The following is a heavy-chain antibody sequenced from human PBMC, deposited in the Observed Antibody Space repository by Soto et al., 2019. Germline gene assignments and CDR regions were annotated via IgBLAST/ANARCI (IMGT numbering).Heavy chain of an antibody. Sequence: GGSLRLSCAASGFTFRGYGMHWVRQAPGRGLEWVSGISWNSGSIGYADSVKGRFTISRDNAKNSLYLQMNSLRAEDTALYYCAKDTITIFGVGLHDAFDIWGQGTMVTVSS. V-gene: IGHV3-9*01. CDR2: ISWNSGSI. CDR3: AKDTITIFGVGLHDAFDI. CDR1: GFTFRGYG. D-gene: IGHD3-3*01. J-gene: IGHJ3*02.